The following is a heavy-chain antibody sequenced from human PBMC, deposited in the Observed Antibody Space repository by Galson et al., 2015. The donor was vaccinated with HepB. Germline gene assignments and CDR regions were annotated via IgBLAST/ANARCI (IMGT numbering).Heavy chain of an antibody. Sequence: SLRLSCAASGFTFSNYYMSWIRQSPGKGLEWVSSISHSSSYTNYADSVKGRFTLSRDNAEKSLYLQMNSLRAEDTAVYYCARFDGYFFYWGQGTLVTVSS. V-gene: IGHV3-11*03. CDR2: ISHSSSYT. CDR3: ARFDGYFFY. D-gene: IGHD5-24*01. CDR1: GFTFSNYY. J-gene: IGHJ4*02.